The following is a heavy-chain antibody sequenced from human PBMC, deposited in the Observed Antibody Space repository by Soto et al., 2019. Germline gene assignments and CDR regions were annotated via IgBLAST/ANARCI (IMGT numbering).Heavy chain of an antibody. V-gene: IGHV4-4*02. CDR3: VARECTNNVCHFT. CDR2: IDHTGSHT. D-gene: IGHD2-8*01. J-gene: IGHJ4*02. Sequence: SLTCPVSGTSISTIDSWTWFLQPPGKWLEWVWDIDHTGSHTNYSPSLKSRVTGSIDTSENQFSLRLSSVTAAHTAVYQCVARECTNNVCHFTRGQGALVTVSS. CDR1: GTSISTIDS.